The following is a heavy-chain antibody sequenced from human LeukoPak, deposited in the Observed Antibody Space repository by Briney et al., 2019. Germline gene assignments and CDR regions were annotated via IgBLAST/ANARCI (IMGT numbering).Heavy chain of an antibody. CDR1: GFTFSSYS. V-gene: IGHV3-21*01. D-gene: IGHD4-11*01. J-gene: IGHJ4*02. CDR3: ARVLYSNYVRVLDY. Sequence: PGGSLRLSCAASGFTFSSYSMNWVRQAPGKGLEWVSSISSSSSYIYYADSVKGRLTISRDNAKTSLYLQMNSLRAEDTAVYYCARVLYSNYVRVLDYWGQGTLVTVSS. CDR2: ISSSSSYI.